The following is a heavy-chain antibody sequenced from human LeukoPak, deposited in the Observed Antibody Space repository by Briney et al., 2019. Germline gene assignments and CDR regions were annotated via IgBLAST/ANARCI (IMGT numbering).Heavy chain of an antibody. J-gene: IGHJ4*02. D-gene: IGHD5-12*01. V-gene: IGHV3-21*01. CDR3: ARAIVATNIDY. CDR2: ISSSSSYI. CDR1: GFTFSSYS. Sequence: PGGALRLSCAASGFTFSSYSMNWVRQAAGKGLEWVSSISSSSSYIYYADSVKGRFTISRDNAKNSLYLQMNSLRAEDTAVYYCARAIVATNIDYWGQGTLVTVSS.